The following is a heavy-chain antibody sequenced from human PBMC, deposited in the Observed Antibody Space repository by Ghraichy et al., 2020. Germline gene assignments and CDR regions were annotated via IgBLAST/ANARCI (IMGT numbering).Heavy chain of an antibody. Sequence: SQPLSLTCTVSGGSISSYQWSWIRQAAGKRMEWIGRIYISGTTNYNPSLKSRVTMSVDRSKNQISLRLYSVTAADTAVYYCASGNYFDSSCPFDYWGQGTLLTVSS. CDR3: ASGNYFDSSCPFDY. CDR1: GGSISSYQ. CDR2: IYISGTT. V-gene: IGHV4-4*07. J-gene: IGHJ4*02. D-gene: IGHD3-22*01.